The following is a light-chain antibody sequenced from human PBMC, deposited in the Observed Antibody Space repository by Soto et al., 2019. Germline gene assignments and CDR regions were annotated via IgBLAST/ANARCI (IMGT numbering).Light chain of an antibody. CDR1: RSVSTN. J-gene: IGKJ1*01. V-gene: IGKV3-15*01. Sequence: EIVMTQSPATLSVSPGETATLSCRASRSVSTNLAWYQQKPGQPPRLLIYGASTRATGIPARFSGSGSGTEFTLTISSLQSEDFAVYHCQQHNNWPQTFGQGTKVDI. CDR2: GAS. CDR3: QQHNNWPQT.